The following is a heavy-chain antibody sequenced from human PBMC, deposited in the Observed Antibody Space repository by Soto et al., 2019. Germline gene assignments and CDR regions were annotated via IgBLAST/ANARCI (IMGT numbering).Heavy chain of an antibody. CDR3: ARGYGRSTSCYEFDY. J-gene: IGHJ4*02. V-gene: IGHV4-59*01. CDR2: IYYSGNT. D-gene: IGHD2-2*01. CDR1: SGSISSYY. Sequence: SEILSLTCTVSSGSISSYYWNWFWQPPGKGLEWLGSIYYSGNTNYSPSLRSRVIISVDTSTKQFSLKLTSVTAADTAMYYFARGYGRSTSCYEFDYWGQGTLVTVSP.